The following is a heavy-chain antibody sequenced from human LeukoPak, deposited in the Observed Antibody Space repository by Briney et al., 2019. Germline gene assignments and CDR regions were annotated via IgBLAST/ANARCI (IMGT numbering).Heavy chain of an antibody. CDR3: AREGFRGWGYYLPFDY. Sequence: SETLSLTCTVSGGSISSYYWSWIRQPPGKGLEWIGYIYYSGSTNYNPSLKSRVTISVDTSKNQFSLKLSSVTAADTAVYYCAREGFRGWGYYLPFDYWGQGTLVTVSS. J-gene: IGHJ4*02. V-gene: IGHV4-59*01. D-gene: IGHD3-22*01. CDR2: IYYSGST. CDR1: GGSISSYY.